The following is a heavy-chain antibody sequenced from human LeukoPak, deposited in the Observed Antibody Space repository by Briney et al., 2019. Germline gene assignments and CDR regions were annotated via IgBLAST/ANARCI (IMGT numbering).Heavy chain of an antibody. CDR1: GFTVSSNY. CDR2: IYSGGRT. D-gene: IGHD3-22*01. Sequence: GGSLRLSCAASGFTVSSNYMSWVRQAPGKGLEWVSIIYSGGRTYYADSVKGRFTISRDNSKNTLYLQMNSLRAEDTAVYYCARITMIVVAYPEGYFQHWGQGTLVTVSS. V-gene: IGHV3-66*01. CDR3: ARITMIVVAYPEGYFQH. J-gene: IGHJ1*01.